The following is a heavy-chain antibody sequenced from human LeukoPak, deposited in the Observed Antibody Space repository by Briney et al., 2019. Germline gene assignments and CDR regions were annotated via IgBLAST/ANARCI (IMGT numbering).Heavy chain of an antibody. V-gene: IGHV4-39*01. CDR2: INHSGST. CDR1: GGSISSGSYY. CDR3: ARHMELVLRGYSYGPRFDY. D-gene: IGHD5-18*01. Sequence: PSETLSLTCTVSGGSISSGSYYWSWIRQPPGKGLEWIGEINHSGSTNYNPSLKSRVTISVDTSKNQFSLKLSSVTAADTAVYYCARHMELVLRGYSYGPRFDYWGQGTLVTVSS. J-gene: IGHJ4*02.